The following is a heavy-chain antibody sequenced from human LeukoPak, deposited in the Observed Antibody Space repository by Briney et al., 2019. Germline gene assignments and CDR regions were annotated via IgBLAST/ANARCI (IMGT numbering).Heavy chain of an antibody. V-gene: IGHV4-59*01. CDR2: IYYSGST. J-gene: IGHJ5*02. CDR1: GGSISSYY. CDR3: ARDNRWYGGYCVDP. Sequence: SETLSLTCTVSGGSISSYYWSWIRQPPGKGLEWIGYIYYSGSTNYNPSLKSRVTISVDTSKNQFSLKLSSVTAADTPVYYCARDNRWYGGYCVDPWGQGTLVT. D-gene: IGHD4-23*01.